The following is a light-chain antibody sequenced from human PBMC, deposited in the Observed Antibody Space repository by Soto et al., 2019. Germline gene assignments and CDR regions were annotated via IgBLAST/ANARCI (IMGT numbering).Light chain of an antibody. V-gene: IGKV3-20*01. CDR2: GAS. Sequence: EIVLTQSPATLSLSPGERASLSCRASQSVSNSYLAWYQQKPGQAPRLLIFGASNRSTGIPDRFSGSGSGTDFTLTISRLEPEAFAVYYCQQYGNSPRTFGQGTKLEIK. J-gene: IGKJ2*01. CDR3: QQYGNSPRT. CDR1: QSVSNSY.